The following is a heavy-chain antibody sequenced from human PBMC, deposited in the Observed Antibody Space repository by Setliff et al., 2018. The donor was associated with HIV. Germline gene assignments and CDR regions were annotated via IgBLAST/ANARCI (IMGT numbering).Heavy chain of an antibody. CDR2: IIPMFGTA. J-gene: IGHJ3*02. V-gene: IGHV1-69*13. D-gene: IGHD3-22*01. Sequence: ASVKVSCKASGGTFSNSAISWVRQAPGQGPEWMGRIIPMFGTANNAQKFQGRVTITADASTGTAYMELSRLRSEDTAVYYCARVASSGYQADAFDIWGQGTMVTVSS. CDR3: ARVASSGYQADAFDI. CDR1: GGTFSNSA.